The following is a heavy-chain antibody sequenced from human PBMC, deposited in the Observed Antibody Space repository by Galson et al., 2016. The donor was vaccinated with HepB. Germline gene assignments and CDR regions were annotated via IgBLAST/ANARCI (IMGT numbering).Heavy chain of an antibody. Sequence: DSVKGRFTISRDDAKNSLYLQMNSLRDEDTAVYYCARDYYGSGEERVDWGQGTLVTVSS. J-gene: IGHJ4*02. CDR3: ARDYYGSGEERVD. D-gene: IGHD3-10*01. V-gene: IGHV3-7*04.